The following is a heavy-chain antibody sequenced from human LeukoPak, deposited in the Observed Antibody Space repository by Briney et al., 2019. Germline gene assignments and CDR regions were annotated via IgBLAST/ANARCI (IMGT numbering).Heavy chain of an antibody. J-gene: IGHJ4*02. CDR1: GFTFSSYE. D-gene: IGHD3-10*01. CDR2: ISHSGST. CDR3: ARHYYGSGSYWIAQRAKYYFDY. V-gene: IGHV4-34*01. Sequence: PGGSLRLSCAASGFTFSSYEMNWVRQPPGKGLEWIGEISHSGSTNYNPSLKSRVTISVDTSKNQFSLKLSSVTAADTAVYYCARHYYGSGSYWIAQRAKYYFDYWGQGTLVTVSS.